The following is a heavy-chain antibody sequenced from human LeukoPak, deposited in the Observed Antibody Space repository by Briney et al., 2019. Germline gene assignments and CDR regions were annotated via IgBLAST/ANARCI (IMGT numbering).Heavy chain of an antibody. V-gene: IGHV4-39*07. Sequence: SETLSLTCAVYGGSFSSYYWGWIRQPPGKGLEWIGSIYYSGSTYYNPSLKSRVTISVDTSKNQFSLKLSSVTAADTAVYYCARELLRGFDYWGQGTLVTVSS. CDR1: GGSFSSYY. D-gene: IGHD3-10*01. CDR3: ARELLRGFDY. J-gene: IGHJ4*02. CDR2: IYYSGST.